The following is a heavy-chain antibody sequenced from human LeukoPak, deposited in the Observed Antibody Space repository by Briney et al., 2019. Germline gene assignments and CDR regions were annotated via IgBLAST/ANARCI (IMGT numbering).Heavy chain of an antibody. Sequence: ASVNVSCKASGYTFTSYVISWVRQAPGQGLEWMGWISAYNGNTNYAQKLQCRVTMTTDTSMGTAYMELRSLRSDDRAGNYCARVQAYIVTAPFDYWGQGALVTVSS. CDR2: ISAYNGNT. CDR1: GYTFTSYV. V-gene: IGHV1-18*01. J-gene: IGHJ4*02. D-gene: IGHD5-12*01. CDR3: ARVQAYIVTAPFDY.